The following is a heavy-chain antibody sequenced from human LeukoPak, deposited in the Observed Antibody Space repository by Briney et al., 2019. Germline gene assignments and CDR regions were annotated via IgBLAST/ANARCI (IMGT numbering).Heavy chain of an antibody. D-gene: IGHD3-22*01. CDR3: AAMSVVISDPLVFDY. V-gene: IGHV1-58*01. CDR2: IVVGSGNT. J-gene: IGHJ4*02. Sequence: SVKVSCKASGFTFTSSAVQWVQQARGQRLEWIGWIVVGSGNTNYAQKFQERVTITRDMSTSTAYMELSSLRSEDTAVYYCAAMSVVISDPLVFDYWGQGTLVTVSS. CDR1: GFTFTSSA.